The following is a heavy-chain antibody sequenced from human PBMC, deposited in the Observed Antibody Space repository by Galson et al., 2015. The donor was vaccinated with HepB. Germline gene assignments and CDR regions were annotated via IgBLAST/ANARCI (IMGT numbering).Heavy chain of an antibody. CDR1: GYTFTGYY. J-gene: IGHJ5*02. V-gene: IGHV1-2*06. Sequence: SVKVSCKASGYTFTGYYMHWVRQAPGQGLEWMGRINPNSGGTNYAQKFQGRVTRTRDTSISTAYMELSRLRSDDTAVYYCARGGGDTGSWFDPWGQGTLVTVSS. CDR2: INPNSGGT. CDR3: ARGGGDTGSWFDP. D-gene: IGHD3-10*01.